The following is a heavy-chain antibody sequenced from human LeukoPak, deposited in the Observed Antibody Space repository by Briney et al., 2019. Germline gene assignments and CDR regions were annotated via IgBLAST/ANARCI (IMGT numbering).Heavy chain of an antibody. CDR2: IKQDGSEK. CDR1: GFTFSSYW. D-gene: IGHD1-7*01. V-gene: IGHV3-7*01. Sequence: PGGSLRLSCAASGFTFSSYWMSWVRQAPGKGLEWVANIKQDGSEKYYGDSVKVRFTISRDNAKNLVYLQLNSLGAEDTAVYYCARGWNYAFRFDSWGQGTLVTVSS. CDR3: ARGWNYAFRFDS. J-gene: IGHJ4*02.